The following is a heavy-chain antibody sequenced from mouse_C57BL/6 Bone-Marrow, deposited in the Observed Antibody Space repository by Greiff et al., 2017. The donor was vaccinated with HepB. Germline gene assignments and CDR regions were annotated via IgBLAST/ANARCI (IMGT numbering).Heavy chain of an antibody. Sequence: VQLQQSGAELMKPGASVKLSCKATGYTFTGYWIEWVKQRPGHGLEWIGEILPGSGSTNYNEKFKGKATFTADTSSNTAYMQLSSLTTEDSAIYYCARYVDYYGNYDFYAMDYWGQGTSVTVSS. D-gene: IGHD2-1*01. J-gene: IGHJ4*01. V-gene: IGHV1-9*01. CDR3: ARYVDYYGNYDFYAMDY. CDR1: GYTFTGYW. CDR2: ILPGSGST.